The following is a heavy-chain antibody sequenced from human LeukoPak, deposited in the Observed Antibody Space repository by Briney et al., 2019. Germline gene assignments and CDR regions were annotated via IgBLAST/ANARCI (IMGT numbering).Heavy chain of an antibody. CDR3: ARDGGFSGWQGAYNWFDP. CDR1: GGSLTSPTYY. CDR2: IYYSGST. D-gene: IGHD6-19*01. V-gene: IGHV4-61*01. J-gene: IGHJ5*02. Sequence: KPSETLSLTCTVSGGSLTSPTYYQWSWIRQPPGKGLEWIGYIYYSGSTNYNPSLKSRVTISVDTSKNQFSLKLSSVTAADTAVYYCARDGGFSGWQGAYNWFDPWGQGTLVTVSS.